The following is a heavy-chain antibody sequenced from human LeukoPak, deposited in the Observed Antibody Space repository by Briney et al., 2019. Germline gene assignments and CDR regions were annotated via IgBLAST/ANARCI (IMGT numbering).Heavy chain of an antibody. CDR3: ASADIVVVPAVRRFDP. J-gene: IGHJ5*02. Sequence: ASVKVSRKASGYTFTGYYMHWVRQAPGQGLEWMGWINPNSGGTNYAQKFQGRVTMTRDTSISTAYMELSRLRSDDTAVYYCASADIVVVPAVRRFDPWGQGTLVTVSS. D-gene: IGHD2-2*01. V-gene: IGHV1-2*02. CDR1: GYTFTGYY. CDR2: INPNSGGT.